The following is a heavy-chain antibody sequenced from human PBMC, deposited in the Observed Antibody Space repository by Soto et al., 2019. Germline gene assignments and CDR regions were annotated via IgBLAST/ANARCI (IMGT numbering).Heavy chain of an antibody. J-gene: IGHJ5*02. V-gene: IGHV4-59*08. Sequence: SETLSLTCTVSGGSISSYYWSWIRQPPGKGLEWIGYIYYSGSTNYNPSLKSRVTISVDTSKNQFSLKLSSVTAADTAVYYCARCGYSSSRYWFDPQRQGTLVTLSS. CDR1: GGSISSYY. D-gene: IGHD6-13*01. CDR2: IYYSGST. CDR3: ARCGYSSSRYWFDP.